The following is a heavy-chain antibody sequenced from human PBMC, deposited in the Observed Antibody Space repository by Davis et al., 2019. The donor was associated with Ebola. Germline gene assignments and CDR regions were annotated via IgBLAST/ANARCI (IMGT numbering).Heavy chain of an antibody. J-gene: IGHJ6*04. CDR1: GYTFTSYG. D-gene: IGHD3-9*01. CDR3: ARFERVDYDILTGYYYYYYGMDV. V-gene: IGHV1-18*01. Sequence: ASVKVSCKASGYTFTSYGISWVRQAPGQGLEWMGWISAYNGNTNYAQKLQGRVTMTTDTSTSTAYMELRSLRSDDTAVYYCARFERVDYDILTGYYYYYYGMDVWGKGTTVTVSS. CDR2: ISAYNGNT.